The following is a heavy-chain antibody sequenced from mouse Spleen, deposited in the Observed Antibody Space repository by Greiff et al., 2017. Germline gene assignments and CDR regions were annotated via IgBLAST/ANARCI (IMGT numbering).Heavy chain of an antibody. Sequence: EVQLQESGPVLVKPGASVKMSCKASGYTFTDYYMNWVKQSHGKSLEWIGVINPYNGGTSYNQKFKGKATLTVDQSSSTAYMQLNSLTSEDSAVYYCARDYGDSHYYAMDYWGQGTSVTVSS. CDR3: ARDYGDSHYYAMDY. CDR1: GYTFTDYY. D-gene: IGHD2-13*01. J-gene: IGHJ4*01. CDR2: INPYNGGT. V-gene: IGHV1-19*01.